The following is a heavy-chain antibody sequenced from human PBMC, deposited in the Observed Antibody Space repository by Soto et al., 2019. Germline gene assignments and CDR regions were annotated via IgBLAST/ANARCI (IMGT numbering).Heavy chain of an antibody. Sequence: GVSLRLSCSASGFTFSSYAMSWVRQAPGKGLEGVSAISGSGGSTYYADSVKGRFTISRDNPKKTLYLKMHRVRAEDTDVYYCEKYIVDTAMGGLNYWGQVPLVTV. CDR3: EKYIVDTAMGGLNY. J-gene: IGHJ4*02. CDR1: GFTFSSYA. CDR2: ISGSGGST. V-gene: IGHV3-23*01. D-gene: IGHD5-18*01.